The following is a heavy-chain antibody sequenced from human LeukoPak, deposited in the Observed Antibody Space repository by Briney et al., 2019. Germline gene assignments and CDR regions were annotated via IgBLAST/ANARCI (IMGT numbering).Heavy chain of an antibody. CDR2: ISYSGST. D-gene: IGHD5-24*01. Sequence: SETLSLTCTVSGYSISSGGYSWSWIRQPPGKGLEWIGYISYSGSTYYNPSLKSRVTMSLDTSKNQFSLKLSSVTAADTAVYYCAKMSTAEVCFDYWGQGTLVTVSS. J-gene: IGHJ4*02. V-gene: IGHV4-30-4*07. CDR3: AKMSTAEVCFDY. CDR1: GYSISSGGYS.